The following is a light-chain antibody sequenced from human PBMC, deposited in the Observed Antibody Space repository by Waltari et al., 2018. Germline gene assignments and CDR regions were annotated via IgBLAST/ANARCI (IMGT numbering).Light chain of an antibody. V-gene: IGKV1-12*01. CDR3: QQGDSFPPT. J-gene: IGKJ1*01. CDR1: QGVSKY. CDR2: DIS. Sequence: DIQLTQSPSSVSASVGDRATLTCRASQGVSKYLAWYQQKPGRAPRVLIFDISTLQSGVPSRFSGGGSGTEFSLTISSLQPEDFATYYCQQGDSFPPTFGQGTKVEIK.